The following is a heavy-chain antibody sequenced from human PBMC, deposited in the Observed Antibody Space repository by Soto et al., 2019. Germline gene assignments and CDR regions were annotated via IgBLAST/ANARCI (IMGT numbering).Heavy chain of an antibody. CDR3: ARHQVGYRVTDY. D-gene: IGHD1-26*01. Sequence: VQLVESGGGLVQPGGSLRLSCAASGFSFSMYWMSWVRQAPGKGLEWVANTKEDGSQKYYVDSVKGRFTISRDNAKNSLYLQMNSLRAEDTAVYYCARHQVGYRVTDYWGQGTLVTVSS. CDR1: GFSFSMYW. J-gene: IGHJ4*02. CDR2: TKEDGSQK. V-gene: IGHV3-7*01.